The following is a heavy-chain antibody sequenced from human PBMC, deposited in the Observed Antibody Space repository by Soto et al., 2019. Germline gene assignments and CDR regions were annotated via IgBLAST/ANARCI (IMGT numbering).Heavy chain of an antibody. Sequence: SETLSLTCAVSGGSISSGGYSWSWIRQPPGKGLDWIGYIYHSGSTYYNPSLKSLVTISVDTPKNQFSLNFTSVTAADTAVYYCARGPPWMNGFDIWGQGTLVTVS. CDR2: IYHSGST. CDR3: ARGPPWMNGFDI. J-gene: IGHJ3*02. V-gene: IGHV4-30-2*01. CDR1: GGSISSGGYS. D-gene: IGHD5-12*01.